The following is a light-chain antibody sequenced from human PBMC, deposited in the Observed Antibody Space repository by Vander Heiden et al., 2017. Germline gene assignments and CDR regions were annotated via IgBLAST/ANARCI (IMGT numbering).Light chain of an antibody. CDR3: LLSYSGARWV. Sequence: AVVTQEPSLTVSTGGTVNLTCGVNTGAVTSGHYPYWFQQKPGQATRTLIYDTSNKHSWTPAWFSGSLLGGKAALTLSGAQPEDEAEYYCLLSYSGARWVFGGGTKLTVL. CDR2: DTS. J-gene: IGLJ3*02. CDR1: TGAVTSGHY. V-gene: IGLV7-46*01.